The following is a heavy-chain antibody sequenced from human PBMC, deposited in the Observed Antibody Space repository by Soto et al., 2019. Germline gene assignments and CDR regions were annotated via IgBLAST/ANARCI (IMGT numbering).Heavy chain of an antibody. Sequence: LSLTCTISGGSVSVYYWSWIRQSTGQGLEWIGYIYASGSPYYNPSLRSRVTISADTSKNQISLKLTSPTAADTAVYYCARGVGSSPPQYWGRGTQVTVSS. CDR1: GGSVSVYY. CDR2: IYASGSP. V-gene: IGHV4-59*02. CDR3: ARGVGSSPPQY. D-gene: IGHD1-26*01. J-gene: IGHJ4*02.